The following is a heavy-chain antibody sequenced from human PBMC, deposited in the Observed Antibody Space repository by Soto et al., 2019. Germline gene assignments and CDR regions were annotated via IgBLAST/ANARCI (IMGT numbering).Heavy chain of an antibody. Sequence: GGSLRLSCAASGFTFSSYAMSWVRQAPGKGLEWVSAISGSGGSTYYADSVKGRFTSSRDNSKNTLYLQMNSLRAEDTAVYYCSKGELLVRGVTTRYYYGMDVWGQGTTVTVSS. V-gene: IGHV3-23*01. CDR3: SKGELLVRGVTTRYYYGMDV. CDR2: ISGSGGST. CDR1: GFTFSSYA. D-gene: IGHD3-10*01. J-gene: IGHJ6*02.